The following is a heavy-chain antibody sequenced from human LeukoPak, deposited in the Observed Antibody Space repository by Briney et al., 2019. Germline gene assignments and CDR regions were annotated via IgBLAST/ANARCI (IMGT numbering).Heavy chain of an antibody. V-gene: IGHV4-39*07. J-gene: IGHJ4*02. CDR1: GGSISSYY. CDR3: ARVNRWELLLDY. D-gene: IGHD1-26*01. Sequence: SETLSLTCTVSGGSISSYYWGWIRQPPGKGLEWIGSIYYSGSTYYNPSLKSRVTISVDTSKNQFSLKLSSVTAADTAVYYCARVNRWELLLDYWGQGTLVTVSS. CDR2: IYYSGST.